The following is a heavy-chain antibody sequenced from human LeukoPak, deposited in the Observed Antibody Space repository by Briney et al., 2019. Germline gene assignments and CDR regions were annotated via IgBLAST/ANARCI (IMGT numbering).Heavy chain of an antibody. V-gene: IGHV3-30*04. CDR3: ARGRSANCYGENCFFHYLDV. CDR2: ISYTGDTK. J-gene: IGHJ6*03. Sequence: PGRSLRLSCAASGFTFNNYFMHWVRQAPGKGLEWVAVISYTGDTKYYADSVKGRFTISRDSSKNTLWLQMNSLRAEDTAAYYCARGRSANCYGENCFFHYLDVWGKGTTVTVSS. CDR1: GFTFNNYF. D-gene: IGHD2/OR15-2a*01.